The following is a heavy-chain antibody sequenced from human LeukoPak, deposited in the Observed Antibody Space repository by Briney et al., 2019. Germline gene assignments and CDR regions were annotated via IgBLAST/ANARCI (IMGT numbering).Heavy chain of an antibody. J-gene: IGHJ3*02. V-gene: IGHV3-30-3*01. Sequence: PGRSLRLSCAASGFTFSSYAMHWVRQAPGKGLEWVAVISYDGSNKYYADSVKGRFTISRDNSKNTLYLQMNSLRAEDTAVYYCAKGRGYSYGPAFDIRGQGTMVTVSS. CDR2: ISYDGSNK. CDR3: AKGRGYSYGPAFDI. D-gene: IGHD5-18*01. CDR1: GFTFSSYA.